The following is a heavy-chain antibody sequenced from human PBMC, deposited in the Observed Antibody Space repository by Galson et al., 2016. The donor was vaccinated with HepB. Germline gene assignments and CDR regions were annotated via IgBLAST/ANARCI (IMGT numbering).Heavy chain of an antibody. D-gene: IGHD3-22*01. J-gene: IGHJ4*02. CDR1: GFTFSNYV. CDR3: AKDSSAYGWYFDY. CDR2: ISVSGDRT. V-gene: IGHV3-23*01. Sequence: SLRLSCAASGFTFSNYVMTWVRQAPGKGLEWVSAISVSGDRTYYADSLKGRFTISRDNSKNTLYLEMNSLRAEDTAVYYCAKDSSAYGWYFDYWGQGTLVNVSS.